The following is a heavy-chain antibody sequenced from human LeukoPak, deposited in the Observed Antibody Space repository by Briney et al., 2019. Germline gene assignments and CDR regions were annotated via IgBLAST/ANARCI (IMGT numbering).Heavy chain of an antibody. V-gene: IGHV4-34*01. Sequence: SETLSLTCAVYGGSFSGYYWSWIRQPPGKGPEWIGEINHSGSTNYNPSLKSRVTISVDTSKNQFSLKLSSVTAADTAVYYCARDGATGAYFDYWGQGTLVTVSS. CDR1: GGSFSGYY. CDR3: ARDGATGAYFDY. CDR2: INHSGST. D-gene: IGHD7-27*01. J-gene: IGHJ4*02.